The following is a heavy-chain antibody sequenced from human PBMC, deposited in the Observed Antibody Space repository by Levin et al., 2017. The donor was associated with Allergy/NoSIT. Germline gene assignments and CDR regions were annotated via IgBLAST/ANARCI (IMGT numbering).Heavy chain of an antibody. CDR3: ARVRTSSSWFGSEAPRRSYWYFDL. CDR1: GFTFSSYS. D-gene: IGHD6-6*01. Sequence: PGGSLRLSCAASGFTFSSYSMNWVRQAPGKGLEWVSSISSSSSYIYYADSVKGRFTISRDNAKNSLYLQMNSLRAEDTAVYYCARVRTSSSWFGSEAPRRSYWYFDLWGRGTLVTVSS. CDR2: ISSSSSYI. V-gene: IGHV3-21*01. J-gene: IGHJ2*01.